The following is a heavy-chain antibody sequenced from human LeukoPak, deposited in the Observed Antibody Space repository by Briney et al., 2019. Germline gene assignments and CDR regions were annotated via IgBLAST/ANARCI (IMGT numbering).Heavy chain of an antibody. D-gene: IGHD3-10*01. CDR3: ATNLYGSGSYSYYYGMDV. Sequence: GESLKISCKGSGYSFTSYWIGWVRQLPGKGLEWMGIIYPGDSDTRYSPSFQGQVTISADKSISTAYLQWSSLKASDTAMYYCATNLYGSGSYSYYYGMDVWGQGTTVTVSS. V-gene: IGHV5-51*01. CDR1: GYSFTSYW. CDR2: IYPGDSDT. J-gene: IGHJ6*02.